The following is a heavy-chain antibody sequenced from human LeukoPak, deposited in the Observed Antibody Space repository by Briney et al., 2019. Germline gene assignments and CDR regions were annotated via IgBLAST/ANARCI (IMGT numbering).Heavy chain of an antibody. CDR3: VKARRGRYYYGSGSPPYYYYYMDV. CDR2: MSGSGGST. V-gene: IGHV3-23*01. Sequence: GGTLSLSSEASGFDFTKFWMGWVREAPGERLEGGSGMSGSGGSTYSADSVNGRFTISRDNSKRKLYLQMNSLRAEDTAVYYCVKARRGRYYYGSGSPPYYYYYMDVWGKGTTVTVSS. D-gene: IGHD3-10*01. J-gene: IGHJ6*03. CDR1: GFDFTKFW.